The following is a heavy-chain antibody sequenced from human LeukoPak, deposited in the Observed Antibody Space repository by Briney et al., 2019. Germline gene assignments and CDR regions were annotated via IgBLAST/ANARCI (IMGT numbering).Heavy chain of an antibody. V-gene: IGHV1-2*06. CDR1: GYTFTSYY. J-gene: IGHJ4*02. CDR3: ARGRVTMVRGVITRRNFDY. CDR2: INPNSGGT. D-gene: IGHD3-10*01. Sequence: ASVKVSCKASGYTFTSYYMHWVRQAPGQGLEWMGRINPNSGGTNYAQKFQGRVTMTRDTSISTAYMELSRLRSDDTAVYYCARGRVTMVRGVITRRNFDYWGQGTLVTVSS.